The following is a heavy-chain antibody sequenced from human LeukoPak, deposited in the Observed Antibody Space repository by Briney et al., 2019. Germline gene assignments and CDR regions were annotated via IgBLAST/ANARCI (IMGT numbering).Heavy chain of an antibody. CDR1: GFTFSRYS. J-gene: IGHJ4*02. Sequence: GGSLRLSCVASGFTFSRYSMSWVRQAPGKGLEWVSYISSSSSIIYYADSVKGRFTISRDNAKNSLYLQMNSLRGEDTAVYYCARAGSGRYFEYWGQGTLVSVSS. CDR3: ARAGSGRYFEY. CDR2: ISSSSSII. V-gene: IGHV3-48*04. D-gene: IGHD6-19*01.